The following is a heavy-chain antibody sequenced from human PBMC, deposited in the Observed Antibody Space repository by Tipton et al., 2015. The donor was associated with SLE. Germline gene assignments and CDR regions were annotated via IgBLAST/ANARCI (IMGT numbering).Heavy chain of an antibody. CDR3: ARDQVWYGVTGMDV. Sequence: SLGLSCAASGFTFRTYTMNWVRQAPGKGLEWVSYISSSSSTIYYADSVKGRFTISRDNAKNSLYLQMNSLRAEDTAVYYCARDQVWYGVTGMDVWGQGTTVTVSS. CDR2: ISSSSSTI. CDR1: GFTFRTYT. J-gene: IGHJ6*02. V-gene: IGHV3-48*01. D-gene: IGHD4-17*01.